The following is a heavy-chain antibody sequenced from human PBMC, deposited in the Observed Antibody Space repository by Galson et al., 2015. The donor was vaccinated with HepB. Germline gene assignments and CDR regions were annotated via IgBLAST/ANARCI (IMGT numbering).Heavy chain of an antibody. J-gene: IGHJ6*03. D-gene: IGHD1-26*01. CDR3: AKSYAYYYYMDV. CDR1: GFTVSSHY. CDR2: MYSGGNT. Sequence: SLRLSCAASGFTVSSHYMSWVRQAPGKGLEWVSVMYSGGNTDYADSVKGRFTFSRDNSKNTLYLQMNSLRAEDTAVYYCAKSYAYYYYMDVWGKGTTVTVSS. V-gene: IGHV3-53*01.